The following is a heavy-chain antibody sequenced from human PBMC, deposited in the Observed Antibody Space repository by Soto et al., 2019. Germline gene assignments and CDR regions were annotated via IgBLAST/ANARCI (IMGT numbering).Heavy chain of an antibody. D-gene: IGHD3-22*01. CDR2: IIPIFGTA. CDR3: ARGGYDYDSSGYYPYNWFDP. V-gene: IGHV1-69*06. Sequence: QVQLVQSGAEVKKPGSSVKVSCKASGGTFSSYAISWVRQAPGQGLEWMGGIIPIFGTANYAQKFQGRVTMTTDTSSSTAYMELRSLRSDDTAVYYCARGGYDYDSSGYYPYNWFDPWGQGTLVTVSS. J-gene: IGHJ5*02. CDR1: GGTFSSYA.